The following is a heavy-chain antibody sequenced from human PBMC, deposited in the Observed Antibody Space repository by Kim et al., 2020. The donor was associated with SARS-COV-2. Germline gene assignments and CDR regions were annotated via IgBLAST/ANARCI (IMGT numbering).Heavy chain of an antibody. CDR2: ISYDGSNK. CDR1: GFTFSSYG. V-gene: IGHV3-30*18. Sequence: GGSLRLSCAASGFTFSSYGMHWVRQAPGKGLEWVAVISYDGSNKYYADSVKGRFTISRDNSKNTLYLQMNSLRAEDTAGYYCAKDYGDYGGLDYWGQGTL. CDR3: AKDYGDYGGLDY. D-gene: IGHD4-17*01. J-gene: IGHJ4*02.